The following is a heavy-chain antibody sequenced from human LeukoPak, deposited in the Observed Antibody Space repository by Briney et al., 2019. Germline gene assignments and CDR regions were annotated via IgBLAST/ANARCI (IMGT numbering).Heavy chain of an antibody. V-gene: IGHV4-34*01. CDR3: AREKYCSSTSCYNVWDY. J-gene: IGHJ4*02. Sequence: PSETLSLTCAVYGGSFSGYYWSWIRQPPGKGLEWTGEINHSGSTNYNPSLKSRVTISVDTSKNQFSLKLSSVTAADTAVYYCAREKYCSSTSCYNVWDYWGQGTLVTVSS. D-gene: IGHD2-2*02. CDR2: INHSGST. CDR1: GGSFSGYY.